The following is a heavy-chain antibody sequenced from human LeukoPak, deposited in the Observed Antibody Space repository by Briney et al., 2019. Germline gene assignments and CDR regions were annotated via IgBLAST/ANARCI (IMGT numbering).Heavy chain of an antibody. CDR1: GYTFTSYD. CDR3: ARGGSSWYRGSFQH. Sequence: ASVKVSCKASGYTFTSYDMHWVRQAPGQGLEWMGIINPSGGSTSYAQIFQGRVTMTRDTSTSTVHMGLSSLRSEDTAVYYCARGGSSWYRGSFQHWGQGTLVTVSS. D-gene: IGHD6-13*01. CDR2: INPSGGST. J-gene: IGHJ1*01. V-gene: IGHV1-46*01.